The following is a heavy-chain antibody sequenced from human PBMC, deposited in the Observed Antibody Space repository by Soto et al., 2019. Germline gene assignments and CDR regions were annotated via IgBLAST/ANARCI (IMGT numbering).Heavy chain of an antibody. J-gene: IGHJ6*02. CDR2: ISGSGSTI. D-gene: IGHD2-21*01. CDR1: GFTFSSYA. V-gene: IGHV3-23*01. CDR3: ARDPLIGDTDYGLDV. Sequence: GGSLRLSCAASGFTFSSYAVSWVRQAPGKGPEWISSISGSGSTIYYADSVKGRFTISRDDSKNTLYLQMSSLRAEDTAVYYCARDPLIGDTDYGLDVWGQGTTVTVSS.